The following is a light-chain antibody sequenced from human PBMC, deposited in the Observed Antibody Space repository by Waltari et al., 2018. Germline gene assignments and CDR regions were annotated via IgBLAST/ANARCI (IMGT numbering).Light chain of an antibody. CDR1: NSNLGAGYD. CDR2: GNV. V-gene: IGLV1-40*01. J-gene: IGLJ3*02. Sequence: QSVLTQPPSVSGAPGQRVTISCTGSNSNLGAGYDVHWYQHLPGTAPRLLIYGNVNRPSGVPDRFSDSKSGTSASLAITGLQAEDEADYFCQSYDTSLSGSVFGAGTKVTV. CDR3: QSYDTSLSGSV.